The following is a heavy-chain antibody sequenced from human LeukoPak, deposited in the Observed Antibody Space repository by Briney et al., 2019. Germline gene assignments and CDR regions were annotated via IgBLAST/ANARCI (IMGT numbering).Heavy chain of an antibody. J-gene: IGHJ5*02. D-gene: IGHD4-17*01. Sequence: PSETLSLTCTVSGGSISSYYWSWIRQPAGKGLEWIGRIYTSGSTNYNPSLKSRVAMSVDTSKSQFSLKLSSVTAADTAVYYCASTDPSTVTSYNWFDPWGQGTLVTVSS. CDR1: GGSISSYY. V-gene: IGHV4-4*07. CDR3: ASTDPSTVTSYNWFDP. CDR2: IYTSGST.